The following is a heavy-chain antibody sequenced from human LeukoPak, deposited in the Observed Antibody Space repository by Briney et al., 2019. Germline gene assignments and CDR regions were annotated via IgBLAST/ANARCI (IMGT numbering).Heavy chain of an antibody. V-gene: IGHV3-23*01. J-gene: IGHJ3*02. D-gene: IGHD2-15*01. CDR2: VSGSGSET. CDR3: AKAISGSSYSPPHM. Sequence: PGGSLRLSCAASGLTRSNYGMSWVRQAPGKGLEWVSVVSGSGSETYSADSVKGRFTISRDNSKNTLYLQMNSLRVEDTAVYFCAKAISGSSYSPPHMWGQGTMVTVSS. CDR1: GLTRSNYG.